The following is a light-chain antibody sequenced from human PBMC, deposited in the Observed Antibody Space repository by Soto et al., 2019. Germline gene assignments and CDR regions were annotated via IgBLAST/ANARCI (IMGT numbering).Light chain of an antibody. CDR3: QQYGNSPLT. CDR2: AAS. CDR1: QSVAGNF. V-gene: IGKV3-20*01. Sequence: EIVLTQSPGTLSLSPGERATLSCTVSQSVAGNFLAWYQQRPGQAPRLLISAASSRATAIPDRFSGSGSGTEFTLTISRLEPDDSAVYFCQQYGNSPLTFGPGTKLNIK. J-gene: IGKJ3*01.